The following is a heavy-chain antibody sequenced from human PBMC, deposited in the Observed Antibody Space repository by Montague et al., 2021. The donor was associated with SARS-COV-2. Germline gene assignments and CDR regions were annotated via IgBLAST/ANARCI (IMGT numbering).Heavy chain of an antibody. CDR3: ARGGYYYDSSAPPDY. V-gene: IGHV3-21*01. CDR1: GFTFSSYS. J-gene: IGHJ4*02. Sequence: RLSCAASGFTFSSYSMNWVRQAPGKGLEWVSSISSSSSYIYYADSVKGRFTISRDNAKNSLYLQMNSLRAEDTAVYYCARGGYYYDSSAPPDYWGQGTLVTVSS. D-gene: IGHD3-22*01. CDR2: ISSSSSYI.